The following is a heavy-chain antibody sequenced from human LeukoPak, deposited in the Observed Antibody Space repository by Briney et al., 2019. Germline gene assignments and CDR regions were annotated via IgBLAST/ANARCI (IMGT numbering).Heavy chain of an antibody. CDR2: IQQDGSEK. D-gene: IGHD4-23*01. CDR3: AKEVDGGNSGDY. J-gene: IGHJ4*02. CDR1: GFIFSNYW. V-gene: IGHV3-7*01. Sequence: GSLRLSCAASGFIFSNYWMSWVRQAPGKGLEWVANIQQDGSEKYYVDSVKGRFTISRDNAKNSLYLQMNSLRAEDTAVYYCAKEVDGGNSGDYWGQGTLVTVSS.